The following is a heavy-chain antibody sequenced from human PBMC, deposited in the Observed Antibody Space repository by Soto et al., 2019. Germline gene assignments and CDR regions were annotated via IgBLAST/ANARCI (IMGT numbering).Heavy chain of an antibody. J-gene: IGHJ5*02. D-gene: IGHD6-6*01. CDR2: IYYSGST. V-gene: IGHV4-31*03. CDR1: GGSISSGGYY. Sequence: QVQLQESGPGLVKPSQTLSLTCTVSGGSISSGGYYWSWIHQHPGKGLEWIGYIYYSGSTYSNPSLKSRLTISVDTSKNQFSLQLSSVTAADTAVYYCARAGHSSSSEGANWFDPWGQGTLVTVSS. CDR3: ARAGHSSSSEGANWFDP.